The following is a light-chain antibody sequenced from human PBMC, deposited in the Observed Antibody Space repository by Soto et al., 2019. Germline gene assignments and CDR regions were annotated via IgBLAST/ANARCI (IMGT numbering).Light chain of an antibody. CDR1: SSDVGGYNN. CDR2: EVS. J-gene: IGLJ2*01. Sequence: QSVLTQPASVSGSPGQSITISCTGTSSDVGGYNNVSWYQQHPGKAPKLMIYEVSNRPSGVSNRFSGSKSDNTASLTISGLQAEEEDDYYCSSYTSSSTHGVFGEGTKVTVL. CDR3: SSYTSSSTHGV. V-gene: IGLV2-14*01.